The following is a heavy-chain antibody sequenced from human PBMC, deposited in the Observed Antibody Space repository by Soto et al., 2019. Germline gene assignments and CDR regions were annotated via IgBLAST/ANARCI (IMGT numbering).Heavy chain of an antibody. CDR3: ARAGEYDILTGHGYFDY. D-gene: IGHD3-9*01. Sequence: LSLTCTVSGGSISSYYWSWIRQPPGKGLEWIGYSYYSGSTNYNHSLKSRVTISVVTSKNQFSLKLSSVTAADTAVYYCARAGEYDILTGHGYFDYGGQGTLVTVSS. CDR1: GGSISSYY. V-gene: IGHV4-59*01. J-gene: IGHJ4*02. CDR2: SYYSGST.